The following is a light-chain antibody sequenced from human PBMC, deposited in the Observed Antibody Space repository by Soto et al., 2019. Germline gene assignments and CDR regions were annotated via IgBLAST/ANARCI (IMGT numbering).Light chain of an antibody. CDR1: QSVNSN. CDR2: GAS. CDR3: QQYNNWPPDT. J-gene: IGKJ2*01. Sequence: EIAMTQSPASLSVSPGERATLSCRASQSVNSNLAWYQQKPGQAPRLLIYGASTRATGIPGRFRGSGSGTDFTLTITSLQSEDFAVYFCQQYNNWPPDTFGQGTKLEIK. V-gene: IGKV3-15*01.